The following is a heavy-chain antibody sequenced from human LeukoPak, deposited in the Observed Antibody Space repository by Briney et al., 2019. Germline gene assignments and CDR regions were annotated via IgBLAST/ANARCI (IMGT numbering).Heavy chain of an antibody. D-gene: IGHD3-10*01. CDR2: INPSGGST. CDR3: ARFSGSGSYHYYGMDV. Sequence: ASVKVYCKASGYTFTSYYMHWVRQAPGQGLEWMGIINPSGGSTSYAQKFQGRVTMTRDTSTSTVYMELSSLRSEDTAVYYCARFSGSGSYHYYGMDVWGKGTTVTVSS. J-gene: IGHJ6*04. CDR1: GYTFTSYY. V-gene: IGHV1-46*01.